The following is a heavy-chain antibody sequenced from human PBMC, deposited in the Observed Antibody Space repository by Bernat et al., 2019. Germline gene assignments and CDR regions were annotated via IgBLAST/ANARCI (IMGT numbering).Heavy chain of an antibody. CDR2: IGTAGDT. V-gene: IGHV3-13*04. Sequence: EVQLVESGGGLVQPGGSLRLSCAVSGFTFSSYDMHWVRQATGKGLEWVSAIGTAGDTYYPGSVKGRFTISRENAKNSLYLQMNSLRAGDTAVYYCAREAQGNLYFDLWGRGTLVTVSS. CDR1: GFTFSSYD. D-gene: IGHD3-10*01. CDR3: AREAQGNLYFDL. J-gene: IGHJ2*01.